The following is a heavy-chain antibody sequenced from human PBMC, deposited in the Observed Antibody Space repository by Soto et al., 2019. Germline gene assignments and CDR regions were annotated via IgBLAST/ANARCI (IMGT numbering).Heavy chain of an antibody. CDR1: GFTLSSYW. CDR2: INRDGSKK. CDR3: ARDVSPGSSSLYLDAFDI. D-gene: IGHD6-13*01. V-gene: IGHV3-7*05. Sequence: EVQLEESGGDLVQPGGSLRLSCAASGFTLSSYWMTWVRQAPGKGLEWVANINRDGSKKSYLDSVRGRFTISRDNVRNSLYLHMDSMRADDTALYYCARDVSPGSSSLYLDAFDIWGQGTMVTVSS. J-gene: IGHJ3*02.